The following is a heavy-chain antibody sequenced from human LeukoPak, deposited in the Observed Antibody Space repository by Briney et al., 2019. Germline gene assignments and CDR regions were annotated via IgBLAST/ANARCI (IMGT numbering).Heavy chain of an antibody. CDR1: GFIFSSYN. CDR2: ISSSSSYI. CDR3: AKVAKYYYGSETYYFFEH. Sequence: GGSLRLSCAASGFIFSSYNMNWVRQAPGKGLEWVSFISSSSSYIYYADSVKGRFTISRDNAKNSLYLQMNSLRVEDTAVYYCAKVAKYYYGSETYYFFEHWGQGTPVTASS. J-gene: IGHJ4*02. V-gene: IGHV3-21*01. D-gene: IGHD3-10*01.